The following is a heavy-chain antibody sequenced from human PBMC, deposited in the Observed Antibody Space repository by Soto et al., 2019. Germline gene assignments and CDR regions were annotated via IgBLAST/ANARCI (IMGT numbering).Heavy chain of an antibody. J-gene: IGHJ4*02. D-gene: IGHD5-18*01. Sequence: SETLSLTCAVYGGSFSGYYWSWIRQPPGKGLEWIGEINHSGSTNYNPSLKSRVTISVDTSKNQFSLKLSSVTAADTAVYYCARDRIARSGYGNGSIRHVFDFLVQGTLVIVSS. V-gene: IGHV4-34*01. CDR1: GGSFSGYY. CDR3: ARDRIARSGYGNGSIRHVFDF. CDR2: INHSGST.